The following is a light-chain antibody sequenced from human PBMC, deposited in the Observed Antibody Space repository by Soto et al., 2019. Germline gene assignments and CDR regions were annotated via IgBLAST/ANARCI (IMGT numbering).Light chain of an antibody. CDR3: SSFGGTPAF. Sequence: QSVLTQPPSASGSPGQSVTISCTGTSSDVGGHDSVSWYQQHPGKAPKLMIYDVSNRPSGVPDRFSASKSGNTASLTVSGLQAEDEADYYCSSFGGTPAFFGTGINVTVL. CDR2: DVS. V-gene: IGLV2-8*01. J-gene: IGLJ1*01. CDR1: SSDVGGHDS.